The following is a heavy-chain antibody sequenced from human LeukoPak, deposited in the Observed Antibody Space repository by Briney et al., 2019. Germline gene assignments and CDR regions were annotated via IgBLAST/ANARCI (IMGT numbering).Heavy chain of an antibody. J-gene: IGHJ4*02. Sequence: SVKVSCKASGGTFSSYAISWVRQAPGQGLEWMGRIIPIFGIANYAQKFQGRVTITADKSTSTAYMELSSLRSEDTAVYYCATSIAAAGTPLDYWGQGTLVTVSS. CDR1: GGTFSSYA. V-gene: IGHV1-69*04. CDR2: IIPIFGIA. D-gene: IGHD6-13*01. CDR3: ATSIAAAGTPLDY.